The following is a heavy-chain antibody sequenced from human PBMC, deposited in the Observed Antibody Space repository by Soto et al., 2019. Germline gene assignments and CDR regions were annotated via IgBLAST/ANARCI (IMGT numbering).Heavy chain of an antibody. V-gene: IGHV3-23*01. Sequence: PGGSLRLSCAASGFTFSGYAMTWVRQAPGKGLEWVSALTPGGETTYHIDSVKGRFTISRDNAKNTLYLQMNSLTDADTAVYYCAKDSPVSGNYQDLDYWDQGTLVTV. CDR1: GFTFSGYA. CDR3: AKDSPVSGNYQDLDY. J-gene: IGHJ4*02. D-gene: IGHD1-26*01. CDR2: LTPGGETT.